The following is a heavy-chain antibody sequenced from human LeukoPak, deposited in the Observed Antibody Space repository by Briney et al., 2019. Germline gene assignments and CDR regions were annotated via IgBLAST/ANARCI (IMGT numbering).Heavy chain of an antibody. V-gene: IGHV1-69*13. CDR2: IIPIFGTA. D-gene: IGHD3-10*01. CDR3: ARGRSYYTYYYYYMDV. CDR1: GYTFTSYD. Sequence: SVEVSCKASGYTFTSYDINWVRQATGQGLEWMGGIIPIFGTANYAQKFQGRVTITADESTSTAYMELSSLRSEDTAVYYCARGRSYYTYYYYYMDVWGKGTTVTVSS. J-gene: IGHJ6*03.